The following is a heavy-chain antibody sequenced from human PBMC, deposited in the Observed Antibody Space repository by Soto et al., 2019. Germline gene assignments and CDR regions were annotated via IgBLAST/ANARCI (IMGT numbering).Heavy chain of an antibody. D-gene: IGHD6-6*01. CDR1: GLSVSSSD. CDR2: IYSGGST. V-gene: IGHV3-53*02. Sequence: EVHLVETGGGLIQPGGSLRLSCAASGLSVSSSDMSWVRQASGKGLEWVSVIYSGGSTHDADSVKGRFTISRDNSKNTVNLQMNSLRVDDTAVYFCSTSSRNEYHFAMDAWGQGTTGVVAS. J-gene: IGHJ6*02. CDR3: STSSRNEYHFAMDA.